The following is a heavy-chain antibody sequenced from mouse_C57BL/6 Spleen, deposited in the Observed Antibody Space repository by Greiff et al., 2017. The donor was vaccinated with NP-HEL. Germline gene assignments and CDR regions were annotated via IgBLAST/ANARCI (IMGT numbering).Heavy chain of an antibody. D-gene: IGHD2-5*01. CDR1: GFTFSSYA. J-gene: IGHJ4*01. CDR3: ARDHSSNPFMDY. V-gene: IGHV5-4*01. CDR2: ISDGGSYT. Sequence: EVKLMESGGGLVKPGGSLKLSCAASGFTFSSYAMSWVRQTPEKRLEWVATISDGGSYTYYPDNVKGRFTISRDNAKNNLYLQMSHLKSEDTAMYYCARDHSSNPFMDYWGQGTSVTVSS.